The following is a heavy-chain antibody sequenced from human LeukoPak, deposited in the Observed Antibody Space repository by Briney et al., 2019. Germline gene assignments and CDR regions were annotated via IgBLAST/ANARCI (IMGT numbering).Heavy chain of an antibody. V-gene: IGHV1-46*01. Sequence: ASVKVSCKASGYTFTSYYMHWVRQAPGQGLEWMGIINPSGGSTSYAQKFQGRVTMTRNTSISTAYMELSSLRSEDTAVYYCARGGWGYFDHWGQGTLVTVSS. CDR3: ARGGWGYFDH. CDR2: INPSGGST. J-gene: IGHJ4*02. D-gene: IGHD3-16*01. CDR1: GYTFTSYY.